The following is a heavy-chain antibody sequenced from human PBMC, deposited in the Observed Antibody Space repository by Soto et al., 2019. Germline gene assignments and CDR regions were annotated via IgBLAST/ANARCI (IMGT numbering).Heavy chain of an antibody. CDR2: IKHDGNDGREK. Sequence: GGSLRLSCSASGFTFSTYWMTWVRQAPGKGLEWVANIKHDGNDGREKHYLDSVKGRFTVSRDNAKNSLYLQMNSLRAEDTAVYYCARVEEYCTNGVCYTPYYYGMDVWGQGTTVTVSS. CDR3: ARVEEYCTNGVCYTPYYYGMDV. J-gene: IGHJ6*02. D-gene: IGHD2-8*01. CDR1: GFTFSTYW. V-gene: IGHV3-7*03.